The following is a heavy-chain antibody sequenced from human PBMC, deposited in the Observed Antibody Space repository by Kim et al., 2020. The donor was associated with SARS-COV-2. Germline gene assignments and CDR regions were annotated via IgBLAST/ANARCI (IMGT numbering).Heavy chain of an antibody. CDR1: GFSFSGSA. CDR3: TLWVMGARSIDY. J-gene: IGHJ4*02. D-gene: IGHD1-26*01. CDR2: IRSKANSYAT. Sequence: GGSLRLSCAASGFSFSGSAMHWVRQASEKGLEWVGRIRSKANSYATAYAASVKGRFTISRDDSKNTAYLQMNSLKTEDTAVYYCTLWVMGARSIDYWGQGTLVTVSS. V-gene: IGHV3-73*01.